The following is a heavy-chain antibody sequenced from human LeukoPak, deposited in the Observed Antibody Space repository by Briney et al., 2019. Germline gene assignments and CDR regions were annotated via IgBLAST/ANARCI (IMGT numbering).Heavy chain of an antibody. CDR2: INHSGST. V-gene: IGHV4-34*01. D-gene: IGHD2-2*01. CDR1: GGSFSGYY. J-gene: IGHJ5*02. CDR3: ARGRKRRYQLPPSSFDP. Sequence: SETLSLTCAVYGGSFSGYYWSWIRQPPGKGLEWIGEINHSGSTNYNPPLKSRVTISVDTSKNQFSLKLSSVTAADTAVYYCARGRKRRYQLPPSSFDPWGQGTLVTVSS.